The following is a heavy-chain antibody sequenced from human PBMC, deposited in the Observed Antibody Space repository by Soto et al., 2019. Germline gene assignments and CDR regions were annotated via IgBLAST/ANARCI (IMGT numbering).Heavy chain of an antibody. CDR1: GFTFSSYG. CDR2: ISYDGSNK. V-gene: IGHV3-30*18. J-gene: IGHJ4*02. Sequence: QVPLVESGGGVVQPGRSLRLSCAASGFTFSSYGMHWVRQAPGKGLEWVAVISYDGSNKYYADSVKGRFTISRDNSKNTLYLQMNSLRAEDTAVYYCAKPPRGSSSSWTFDSWGQGTLVTVSS. CDR3: AKPPRGSSSSWTFDS. D-gene: IGHD6-13*01.